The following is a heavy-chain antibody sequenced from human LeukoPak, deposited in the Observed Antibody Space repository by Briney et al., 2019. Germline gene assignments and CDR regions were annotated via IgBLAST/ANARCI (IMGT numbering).Heavy chain of an antibody. J-gene: IGHJ4*02. CDR2: ISAYNGNT. V-gene: IGHV1-18*01. CDR1: GYTFTSYG. CDR3: ARDRPYSSGWYRGWYFDY. D-gene: IGHD6-19*01. Sequence: ASVKVSCKASGYTFTSYGISWVRQAPGQGLEWMGWISAYNGNTNYAQKLQGRVTMTTDTSTSTAYMELRSLRSDDTAVYYCARDRPYSSGWYRGWYFDYWGQGTLVTVSS.